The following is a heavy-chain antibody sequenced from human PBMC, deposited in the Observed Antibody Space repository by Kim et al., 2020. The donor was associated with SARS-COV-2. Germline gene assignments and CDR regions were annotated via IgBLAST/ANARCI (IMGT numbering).Heavy chain of an antibody. CDR2: INHSGST. Sequence: SETLSLTCAVYGGSFSGYYWSWIRQPPGKGLEWIGEINHSGSTNYNPSLKSRVTISVDTSKNQFSLKLSSVTADTAVYYCARGRRITIFGVVITSYAMDVWGQGTTVTVSS. J-gene: IGHJ6*02. CDR3: ARGRRITIFGVVITSYAMDV. V-gene: IGHV4-34*01. CDR1: GGSFSGYY. D-gene: IGHD3-3*01.